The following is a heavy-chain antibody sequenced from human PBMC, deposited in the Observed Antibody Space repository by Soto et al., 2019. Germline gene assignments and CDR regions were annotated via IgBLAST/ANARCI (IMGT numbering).Heavy chain of an antibody. CDR2: IYPDDSDT. Sequence: LGESLKISGTGVGYIFTSYWMGWVRQMPGKGLEWMGIIYPDDSDTRYSPSFQGQVTISADKSISTVYLQWSSLKASDTAIYYCARGYCTNTICDPWFDPSGQGTLVTVSS. V-gene: IGHV5-51*01. J-gene: IGHJ5*02. CDR3: ARGYCTNTICDPWFDP. CDR1: GYIFTSYW. D-gene: IGHD2-8*01.